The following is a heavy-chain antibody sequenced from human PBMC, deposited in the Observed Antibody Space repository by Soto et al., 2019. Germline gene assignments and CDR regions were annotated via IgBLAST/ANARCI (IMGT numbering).Heavy chain of an antibody. CDR3: ARQRPTDGRWEFANYYGMDV. D-gene: IGHD1-26*01. Sequence: PSETLSLTCTVSGASVSSYYWSWIRQPPGKGLEWLGYILYTGNTNYNPSLKSRVTMSVDTSKNQFSLKLSSVTAADTAVYYCARQRPTDGRWEFANYYGMDVWGQGTPVTVSS. V-gene: IGHV4-59*08. CDR2: ILYTGNT. J-gene: IGHJ6*02. CDR1: GASVSSYY.